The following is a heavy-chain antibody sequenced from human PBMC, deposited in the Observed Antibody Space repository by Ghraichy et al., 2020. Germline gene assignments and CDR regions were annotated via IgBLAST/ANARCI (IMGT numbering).Heavy chain of an antibody. D-gene: IGHD1-26*01. CDR2: VYYTGST. CDR3: ARDRGGSYTRHFDS. J-gene: IGHJ4*02. V-gene: IGHV4-61*01. CDR1: GGSVSSGSYY. Sequence: SETLSLTCNVSGGSVSSGSYYWSWIRQPPGKGLEWIAYVYYTGSTKYNPSLKSRVTISVDTSKNQFSLKLSSVTAADTAVYYCARDRGGSYTRHFDSWGQGTLVTVSS.